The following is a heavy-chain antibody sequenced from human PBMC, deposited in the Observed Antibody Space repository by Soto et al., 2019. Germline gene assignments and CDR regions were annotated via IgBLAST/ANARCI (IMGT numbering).Heavy chain of an antibody. D-gene: IGHD3-22*01. CDR1: GGSFSGDY. Sequence: SETLSLTCAVYGGSFSGDYWSWIRQPPGKGLEWIGEINHSGSTNYNPSLKSRVTTSVDTSKNQFSLKLSSVTAADTAVYYCARDSSGYYLLDDWGQGALVTVSS. V-gene: IGHV4-34*09. CDR3: ARDSSGYYLLDD. CDR2: INHSGST. J-gene: IGHJ4*02.